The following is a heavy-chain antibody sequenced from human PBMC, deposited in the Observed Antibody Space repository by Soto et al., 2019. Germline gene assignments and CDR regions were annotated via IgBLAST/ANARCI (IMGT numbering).Heavy chain of an antibody. D-gene: IGHD3-10*01. J-gene: IGHJ5*02. V-gene: IGHV2-5*02. Sequence: QITLKESGPTLVKPTQTLTLTCTFSGFSLSTSGVGVGWIRQPPGKALEWLALIYWDDDKRYSPSLKSRLTITKDTSKNQVVLTMTNMDPVDTATYYCAHGWFGELLSYNWFDPWGQGTLVTASS. CDR3: AHGWFGELLSYNWFDP. CDR1: GFSLSTSGVG. CDR2: IYWDDDK.